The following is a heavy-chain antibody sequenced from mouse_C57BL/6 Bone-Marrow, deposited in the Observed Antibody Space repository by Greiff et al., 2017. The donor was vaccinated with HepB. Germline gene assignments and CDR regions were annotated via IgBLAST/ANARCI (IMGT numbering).Heavy chain of an antibody. J-gene: IGHJ1*03. CDR2: ISYDGSN. Sequence: DVKLQESGPGLVKPSQSLSLTCSVTGYSITSGYYWNWIRQFPGNKLEWMGYISYDGSNNYNPSLKNRISITRDTSKNQFFLKLNSVTTEDTATYYCARDRPTFDVWGTGTTVTVSS. CDR3: ARDRPTFDV. V-gene: IGHV3-6*01. CDR1: GYSITSGYY.